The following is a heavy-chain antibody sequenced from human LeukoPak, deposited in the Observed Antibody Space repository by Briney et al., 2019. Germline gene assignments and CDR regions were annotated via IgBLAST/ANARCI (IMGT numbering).Heavy chain of an antibody. CDR3: ARHTIFGVVQDY. D-gene: IGHD3-3*01. CDR1: GGSFSGYY. Sequence: SETLSLTCAVYGGSFSGYYWSWIRPPPGKRLEWIGEINHSGSTNYNPSLKSRVTISVDTSKNQFSLKLSSVTAADTAVYYCARHTIFGVVQDYWGQGTLVTVSS. V-gene: IGHV4-34*01. CDR2: INHSGST. J-gene: IGHJ4*02.